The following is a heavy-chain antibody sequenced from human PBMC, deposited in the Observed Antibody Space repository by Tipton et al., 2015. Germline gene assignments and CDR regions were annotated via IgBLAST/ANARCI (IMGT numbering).Heavy chain of an antibody. CDR2: INADAVTT. CDR1: GFTFSNYW. Sequence: GSLRLSCEASGFTFSNYWIHWVRQAPGKGLVWVSRINADAVTTSYADFVRGRFTISRDNYKNTLYLQMDSLRAEDTAVYYCARDRRGGSGWSSSVYYGMDVWGQGTTVPVSS. V-gene: IGHV3-74*01. CDR3: ARDRRGGSGWSSSVYYGMDV. J-gene: IGHJ6*01. D-gene: IGHD6-19*01.